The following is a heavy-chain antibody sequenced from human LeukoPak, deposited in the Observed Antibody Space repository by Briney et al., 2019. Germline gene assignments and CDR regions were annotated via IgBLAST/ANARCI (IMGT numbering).Heavy chain of an antibody. CDR2: ISSSGSTI. D-gene: IGHD4-17*01. CDR3: AREENDYGDYVTFVI. Sequence: PGGSLRLSCAASGFTFSSYEMNWVRQAPGKGLEWVSYISSSGSTIYYADSVKGRFTISRDNAKNSLYLQMNSLRAEDTAVYYCAREENDYGDYVTFVIWGQGTMVTVSS. CDR1: GFTFSSYE. V-gene: IGHV3-48*03. J-gene: IGHJ3*02.